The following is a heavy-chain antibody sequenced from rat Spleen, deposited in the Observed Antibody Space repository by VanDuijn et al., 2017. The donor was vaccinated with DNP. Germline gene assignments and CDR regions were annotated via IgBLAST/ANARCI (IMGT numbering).Heavy chain of an antibody. Sequence: EVQLVESGGGLVQPGRSLKLSCAASGFIFSNYEIAWVRQAPTKGLEWVASISPSGRSTYYRDSVKGRFTISRDNAQNTLYLQVDSLRSEDTATYYCATHLHTYLGSYFDYWGQGVMVTVSS. V-gene: IGHV5S13*01. CDR2: ISPSGRST. J-gene: IGHJ2*01. CDR3: ATHLHTYLGSYFDY. CDR1: GFIFSNYE. D-gene: IGHD2-1*01.